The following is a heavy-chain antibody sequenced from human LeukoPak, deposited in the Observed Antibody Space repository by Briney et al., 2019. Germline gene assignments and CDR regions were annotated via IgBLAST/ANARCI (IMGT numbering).Heavy chain of an antibody. CDR2: INHSGST. J-gene: IGHJ4*02. Sequence: PSETLSLTCAVYGGSFSGYYWSWIRQPPGKGLEWIGEINHSGSTNYNPSLKSRVTISVDTSKNQFSLKLSSVTAADTAVYYCARGRRGYSYGPGIGSFDYWGQGTLVTVSS. D-gene: IGHD5-18*01. CDR3: ARGRRGYSYGPGIGSFDY. V-gene: IGHV4-34*01. CDR1: GGSFSGYY.